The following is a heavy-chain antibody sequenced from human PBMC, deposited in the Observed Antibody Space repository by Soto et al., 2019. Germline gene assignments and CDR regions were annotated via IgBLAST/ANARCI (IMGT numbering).Heavy chain of an antibody. CDR3: ARGSDYDSSGYYYSWFDP. V-gene: IGHV1-3*01. CDR1: GYTKTSYA. CDR2: INAGNGNT. D-gene: IGHD3-22*01. J-gene: IGHJ5*02. Sequence: ASVKVSCKTSGYTKTSYAVHWVRQAPGQRLEWMGWINAGNGNTKYSQKFQGRVTITADESTSTAYMELSSLRSEDTAVYYCARGSDYDSSGYYYSWFDPWGQGTLVTVS.